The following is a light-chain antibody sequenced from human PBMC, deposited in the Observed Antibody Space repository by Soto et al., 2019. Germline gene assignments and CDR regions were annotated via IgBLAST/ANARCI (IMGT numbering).Light chain of an antibody. CDR3: SLYTSSRSLV. J-gene: IGLJ2*01. V-gene: IGLV2-14*01. CDR1: SSDVGGYKY. CDR2: EVN. Sequence: QSALTQPASVSGSPGQSITISCAGASSDVGGYKYVSWYQQHPGKAPKLMIFEVNNRPSVVSSRFSGSESGNTASLTISDLQAEDEADYYCSLYTSSRSLVFGGGTKLTVL.